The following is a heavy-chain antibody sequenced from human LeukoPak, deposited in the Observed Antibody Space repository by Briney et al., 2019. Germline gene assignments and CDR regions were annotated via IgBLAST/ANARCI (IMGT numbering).Heavy chain of an antibody. V-gene: IGHV4-31*03. D-gene: IGHD6-13*01. Sequence: SETLSLTCTVSGGSISSSYYYWSWIRQHPGKGLEWIGYIYYSGSTYYNPSFKSRVTISVDRSKNQFSLKLTSVTAADTAVYYCARDDARGAYSRFDPWGQGTLVTVSS. J-gene: IGHJ5*02. CDR2: IYYSGST. CDR3: ARDDARGAYSRFDP. CDR1: GGSISSSYYY.